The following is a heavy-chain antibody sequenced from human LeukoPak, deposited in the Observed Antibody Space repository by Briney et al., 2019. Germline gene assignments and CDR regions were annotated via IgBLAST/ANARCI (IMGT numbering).Heavy chain of an antibody. CDR3: ARRSMVQHMDV. CDR1: GYTFTNHS. Sequence: ASVKVSCKASGYTFTNHSINWVRQAPGQGLEYMGWIDTNTGNPTYAQAFTGRIVFSLDTSVSTAYPQIRSLKAEDTAVYFCARRSMVQHMDVWGKGTTVT. D-gene: IGHD3-10*01. V-gene: IGHV7-4-1*02. CDR2: IDTNTGNP. J-gene: IGHJ6*03.